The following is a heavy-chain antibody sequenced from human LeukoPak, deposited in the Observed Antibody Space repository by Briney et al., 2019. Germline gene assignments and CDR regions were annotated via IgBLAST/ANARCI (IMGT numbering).Heavy chain of an antibody. V-gene: IGHV1-2*02. CDR2: IHPRSGET. CDR1: GYSFTAFY. J-gene: IGHJ4*02. Sequence: ASVKVSCKTSGYSFTAFYIHWVRQAPGQGLEWMGWIHPRSGETNYAYKFKGRVTMTRDTSISTVYMELSRLRSDDTAVYYCARGYVNGWFLDYWGQGTLVTVSS. D-gene: IGHD6-19*01. CDR3: ARGYVNGWFLDY.